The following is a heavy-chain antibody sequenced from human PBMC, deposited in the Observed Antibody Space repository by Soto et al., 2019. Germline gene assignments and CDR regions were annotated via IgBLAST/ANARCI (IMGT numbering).Heavy chain of an antibody. J-gene: IGHJ4*02. D-gene: IGHD1-1*01. CDR3: AHRLEIAVTGTRDY. Sequence: QITLKESGPTLVKPTQTLTLTCTFSGFSLTTSGVGVGWIRRPPGKALEWLALIYWDDDKRYSPSLKSRLTITKDPSKNPVVLTMTNMDPVDTATYYCAHRLEIAVTGTRDYWGQGTLVTVSS. V-gene: IGHV2-5*02. CDR2: IYWDDDK. CDR1: GFSLTTSGVG.